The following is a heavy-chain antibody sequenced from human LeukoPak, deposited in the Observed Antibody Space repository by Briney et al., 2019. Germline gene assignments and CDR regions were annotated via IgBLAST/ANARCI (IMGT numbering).Heavy chain of an antibody. Sequence: SETLSLTCTVSGGSISSSSYYWDWIRQPPGKGLEWIGSIYYSGSTYYNPSLKSRVTISVDTSNNQFSLKLSSVTAADTALYYCARRSGGYYSSLDYWGQGTLVTVSS. CDR3: ARRSGGYYSSLDY. CDR1: GGSISSSSYY. J-gene: IGHJ4*02. CDR2: IYYSGST. V-gene: IGHV4-39*01. D-gene: IGHD3-22*01.